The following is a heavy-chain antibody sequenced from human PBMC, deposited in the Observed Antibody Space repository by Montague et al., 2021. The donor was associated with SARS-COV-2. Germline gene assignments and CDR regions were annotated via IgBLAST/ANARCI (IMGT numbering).Heavy chain of an antibody. D-gene: IGHD6-19*01. CDR2: LFYSGSS. J-gene: IGHJ4*02. Sequence: SETLSLTCTVAGGSISSSNYYWGWIRQPPGKGLEWIGSLFYSGSSFYNPSHKSRVTISVDTSKNQFSLRLSSVTAADTAVYYCVAEWLAIYYFDFWGQGALVTVSS. V-gene: IGHV4-39*01. CDR1: GGSISSSNYY. CDR3: VAEWLAIYYFDF.